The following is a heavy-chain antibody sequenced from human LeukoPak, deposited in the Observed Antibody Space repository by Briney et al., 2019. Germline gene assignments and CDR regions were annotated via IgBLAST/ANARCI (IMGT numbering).Heavy chain of an antibody. Sequence: PSETLSLTCTVSGGSISSYYWSWIRQPPGKGLEWIGYVYYSGNTNYNPSLKGRVTISLDTSKKQFSLRVSSVTAVDTAVYYCARAGLTATHFDYWGQGTLVTVSS. J-gene: IGHJ4*02. V-gene: IGHV4-59*01. CDR1: GGSISSYY. D-gene: IGHD1-7*01. CDR3: ARAGLTATHFDY. CDR2: VYYSGNT.